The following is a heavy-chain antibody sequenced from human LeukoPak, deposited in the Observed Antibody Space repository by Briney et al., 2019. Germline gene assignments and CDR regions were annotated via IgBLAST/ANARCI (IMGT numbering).Heavy chain of an antibody. J-gene: IGHJ4*02. Sequence: RASVKVSCNASGYTFTGYYIHWVRQAPGQGLELMGGLNPDTGSTNYAQKFHARVTMTRDTSISTAYMELSRLRSDDTAVYCCARGRGYSGYETPLDFDYWGQGTLVTVSS. CDR1: GYTFTGYY. CDR3: ARGRGYSGYETPLDFDY. CDR2: LNPDTGST. V-gene: IGHV1-2*02. D-gene: IGHD5-12*01.